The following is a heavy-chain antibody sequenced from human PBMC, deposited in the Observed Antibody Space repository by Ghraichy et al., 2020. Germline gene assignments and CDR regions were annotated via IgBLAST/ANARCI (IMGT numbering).Heavy chain of an antibody. CDR3: ARDREEPYPYYYDSSGYYLGLFDY. V-gene: IGHV1-18*01. J-gene: IGHJ4*02. Sequence: ASVKVSCKASGYTFTSYGISWVRQAPGQGLEWMGWISAYNGNTNYAQKLQGRVTMTTDTSTSTAYMELRSLRSDDTAVYYCARDREEPYPYYYDSSGYYLGLFDYWGQGTLVTVSS. CDR1: GYTFTSYG. CDR2: ISAYNGNT. D-gene: IGHD3-22*01.